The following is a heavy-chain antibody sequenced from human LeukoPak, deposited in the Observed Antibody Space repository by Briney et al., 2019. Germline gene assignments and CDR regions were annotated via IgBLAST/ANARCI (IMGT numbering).Heavy chain of an antibody. CDR2: FDPEDGEP. CDR3: SKHHGDYGLLDY. J-gene: IGHJ4*02. Sequence: GASVKVSCKVSGYSLTDLSLHWVRQAPGKGLEWMGGFDPEDGEPIYAQKFQGRLSLTEDTSKDTGYMELRTLRSEDTALYYCSKHHGDYGLLDYWGKETLVTFS. V-gene: IGHV1-24*01. CDR1: GYSLTDLS. D-gene: IGHD4-17*01.